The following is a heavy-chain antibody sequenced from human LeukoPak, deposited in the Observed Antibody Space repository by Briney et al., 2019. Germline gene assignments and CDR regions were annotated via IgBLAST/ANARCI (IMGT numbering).Heavy chain of an antibody. CDR1: GGSISSSSYY. CDR2: IYYSGST. D-gene: IGHD1-26*01. CDR3: ARGDEVGAPEGH. J-gene: IGHJ4*02. Sequence: SETLSLTCTVSGGSISSSSYYWGWIRQPPGKGLEWIGSIYYSGSTYYNPSLKSRVTISVDRSKNQFSLKLSSVTAADTAVYYCARGDEVGAPEGHWGQGTLVTVSS. V-gene: IGHV4-39*07.